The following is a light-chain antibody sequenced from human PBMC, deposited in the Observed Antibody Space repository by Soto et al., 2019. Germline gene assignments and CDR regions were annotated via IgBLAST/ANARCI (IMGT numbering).Light chain of an antibody. J-gene: IGLJ2*01. CDR1: SSDVGGYNY. Sequence: QSALTQPASVSGSPGQSITISCTGTSSDVGGYNYVSWYQQHPGKAPKLMIYDVSNRPSGVSNRFSGSKSRNTASLTISGLKAEDEADEYCSSYTSSSTVVFGGGTKLTVL. CDR2: DVS. V-gene: IGLV2-14*01. CDR3: SSYTSSSTVV.